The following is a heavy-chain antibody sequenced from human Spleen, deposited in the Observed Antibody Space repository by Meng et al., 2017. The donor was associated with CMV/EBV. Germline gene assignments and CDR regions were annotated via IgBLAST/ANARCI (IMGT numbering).Heavy chain of an antibody. D-gene: IGHD4-17*01. CDR2: IKEDGSEK. CDR1: GFTFGDYA. CDR3: AREAYGDYLDY. Sequence: GGSLRLSCAASGFTFGDYAMSWVRQAPGKGLEWVANIKEDGSEKYYVDSVKGRFTISRDNAKNSLYLQMNSLRAEDTAVYYCAREAYGDYLDYWGQGTLVTVSS. J-gene: IGHJ4*02. V-gene: IGHV3-7*01.